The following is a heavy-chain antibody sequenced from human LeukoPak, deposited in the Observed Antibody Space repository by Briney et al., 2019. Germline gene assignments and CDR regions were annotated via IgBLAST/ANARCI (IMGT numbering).Heavy chain of an antibody. D-gene: IGHD1-14*01. CDR2: INAGNGNT. Sequence: APVKVSCKASGYTFTSYAMHWVRQAPGQRLEWMGWINAGNGNTKYSQKFQGRVTITRDTSASTAYMELSGLRSEDTAVYYCARDRPPYYFDYWGQGTLVTVSS. CDR3: ARDRPPYYFDY. J-gene: IGHJ4*02. V-gene: IGHV1-3*01. CDR1: GYTFTSYA.